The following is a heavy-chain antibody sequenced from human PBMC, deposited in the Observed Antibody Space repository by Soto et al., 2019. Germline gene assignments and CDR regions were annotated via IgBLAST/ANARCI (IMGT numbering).Heavy chain of an antibody. Sequence: QLLESGGGFVQRGESLRLSCAASGFTFDNYAMNWVRQAPGKGLEWVSGISGSGRVTSYAASVKGRFTISRDNSLNTLYLQIPSLTAEVTAVYYCAKTMYLSPTTSIGLGPWGQGTLVTVSS. CDR1: GFTFDNYA. CDR2: ISGSGRVT. V-gene: IGHV3-23*01. D-gene: IGHD3-10*02. CDR3: AKTMYLSPTTSIGLGP. J-gene: IGHJ5*02.